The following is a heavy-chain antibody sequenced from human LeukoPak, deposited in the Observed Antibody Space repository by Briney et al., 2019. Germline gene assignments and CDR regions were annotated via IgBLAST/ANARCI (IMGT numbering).Heavy chain of an antibody. D-gene: IGHD3-10*01. CDR1: AYSISSTYY. V-gene: IGHV4-38-2*02. Sequence: SETLSLTCTFSAYSISSTYYWGWIRQPPGKGLEWIGSMEWIGSMYDSGSTYYNPSLKSRVTISVDTSKNQFSLKVRSVTAADTAVYYCARYCEWFGENDAFDIWGQGTMVTVSS. CDR3: ARYCEWFGENDAFDI. J-gene: IGHJ3*02. CDR2: MYDSGST.